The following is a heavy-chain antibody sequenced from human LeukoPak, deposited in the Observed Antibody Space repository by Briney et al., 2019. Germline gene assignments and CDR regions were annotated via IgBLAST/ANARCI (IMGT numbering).Heavy chain of an antibody. CDR1: GYTFTKSY. J-gene: IGHJ3*02. Sequence: AASVNVSCKASGYTFTKSYIHWVRQAPGQRLEWMGLINPGGDNTDYAQNFQGRLTMTSDTSARTVYMELSSLRSDDTAVYYCARIRDGYNDAYDIWGQGTLVTVTS. V-gene: IGHV1-46*01. CDR3: ARIRDGYNDAYDI. CDR2: INPGGDNT. D-gene: IGHD5-24*01.